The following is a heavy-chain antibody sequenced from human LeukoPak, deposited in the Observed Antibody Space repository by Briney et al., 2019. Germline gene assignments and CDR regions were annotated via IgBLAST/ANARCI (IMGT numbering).Heavy chain of an antibody. CDR3: AHQGTVTRQ. V-gene: IGHV4-39*01. J-gene: IGHJ4*02. D-gene: IGHD4-17*01. Sequence: SETLSLTCTVSGGSISSSSYYWGWIRQPPGKGLEWIGSIYHSGSTYYNPSLKSRVTISVDTSKNQFSLKLSSVTAADTAVYYCAHQGTVTRQWGQGTLVTVSS. CDR1: GGSISSSSYY. CDR2: IYHSGST.